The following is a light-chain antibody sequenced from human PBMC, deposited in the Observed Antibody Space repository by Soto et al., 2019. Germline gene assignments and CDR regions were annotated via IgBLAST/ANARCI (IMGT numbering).Light chain of an antibody. CDR2: DAS. CDR1: QSISSW. CDR3: QQHYINPIT. Sequence: DIQMTQSPSTLSGSVGDRVTITCRASQSISSWLAWFQQKPGKAPKLLMYDASSLESGVPSRFSGSGSGTEFTLTINSLQAEDVAVYYCQQHYINPITCGQGTRLEIK. J-gene: IGKJ5*01. V-gene: IGKV1-5*01.